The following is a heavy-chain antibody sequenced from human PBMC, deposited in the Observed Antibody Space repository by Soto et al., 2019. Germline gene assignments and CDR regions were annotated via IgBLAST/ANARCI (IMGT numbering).Heavy chain of an antibody. Sequence: SETLSLTCTVSGGSISSSSYYWGWIRQPPGKGLEWIGSIYYSWSTYYNPSLKSRVTISVDTSKNQFSLRLSSVTAADTAVYYCARHFFDSGSYSFDYWGQGTLVTVSS. CDR2: IYYSWST. CDR1: GGSISSSSYY. V-gene: IGHV4-39*01. D-gene: IGHD1-26*01. CDR3: ARHFFDSGSYSFDY. J-gene: IGHJ4*02.